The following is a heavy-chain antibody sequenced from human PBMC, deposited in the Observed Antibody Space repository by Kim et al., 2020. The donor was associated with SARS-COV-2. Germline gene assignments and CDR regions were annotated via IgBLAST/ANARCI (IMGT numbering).Heavy chain of an antibody. CDR1: GFTFSTYS. D-gene: IGHD3-22*01. CDR2: TNGNSGSI. CDR3: VRAGHYDSSGYLRDFDY. J-gene: IGHJ4*02. V-gene: IGHV3-48*04. Sequence: GGSLRLSCAASGFTFSTYSMTWVRQAPGKGLEWVSYTNGNSGSIHYADSVKGRFTISRDNAKNSLFLQMNSLRADDTAVYYCVRAGHYDSSGYLRDFDYWGQGTMVTVSS.